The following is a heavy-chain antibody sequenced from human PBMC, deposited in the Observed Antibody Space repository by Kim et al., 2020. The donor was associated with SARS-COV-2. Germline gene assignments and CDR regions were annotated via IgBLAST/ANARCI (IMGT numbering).Heavy chain of an antibody. CDR2: VNGGGGST. CDR3: AKGSGFDYYSGMDV. CDR1: GFTFTNYA. D-gene: IGHD3-10*01. Sequence: GGSLRLSCAASGFTFTNYAMNWVRQAPGMGLEWASAVNGGGGSTYHADSVKGRFTISTDKSKNTLYLQMNNLRGEDTAVYYCAKGSGFDYYSGMDVWGQG. J-gene: IGHJ6*02. V-gene: IGHV3-23*01.